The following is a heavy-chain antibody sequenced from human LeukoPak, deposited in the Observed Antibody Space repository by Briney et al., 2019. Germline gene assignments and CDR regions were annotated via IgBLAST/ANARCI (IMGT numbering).Heavy chain of an antibody. V-gene: IGHV3-23*01. Sequence: GGPLRLSCAASGFTFSSYAMSWVRQAPGKGLEWVSAISGSGGSTYYADSVKGRFTISRDNSKNTLYLQMNSLRAEDTAVYYCAKDGWNYPYYFDYWGQGTLVTVSS. CDR3: AKDGWNYPYYFDY. D-gene: IGHD1-7*01. CDR2: ISGSGGST. J-gene: IGHJ4*02. CDR1: GFTFSSYA.